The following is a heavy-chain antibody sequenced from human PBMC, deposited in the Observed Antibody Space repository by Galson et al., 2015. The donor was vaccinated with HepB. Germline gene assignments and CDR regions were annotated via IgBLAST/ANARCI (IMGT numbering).Heavy chain of an antibody. V-gene: IGHV1-2*02. CDR2: INPNSGGT. CDR3: ARDMRFSYDYYHMDV. D-gene: IGHD3-16*01. Sequence: SVKVSCKASGYTFIGYYIHWVRQAPGQGLEWMGWINPNSGGTKYAQKFQGRVTMTRDTSNRTVYMEVSRLTNDDTAVYYCARDMRFSYDYYHMDVWGKGTTVIVSS. J-gene: IGHJ6*03. CDR1: GYTFIGYY.